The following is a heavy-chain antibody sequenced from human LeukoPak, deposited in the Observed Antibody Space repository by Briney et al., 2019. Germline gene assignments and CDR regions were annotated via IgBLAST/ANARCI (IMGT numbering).Heavy chain of an antibody. V-gene: IGHV4-61*09. CDR2: IYTSGST. CDR3: ARGASPSSSWMYYFDY. J-gene: IGHJ4*02. CDR1: GGSISSSYF. D-gene: IGHD6-13*01. Sequence: PSETLSLTCTVSGGSISSSYFWGWIRQPAGQGLEWIGHIYTSGSTNYNPSLKSRVSISVDTSKNQFSLKLSSVTAADTAVYYCARGASPSSSWMYYFDYWGQGTLVTVSS.